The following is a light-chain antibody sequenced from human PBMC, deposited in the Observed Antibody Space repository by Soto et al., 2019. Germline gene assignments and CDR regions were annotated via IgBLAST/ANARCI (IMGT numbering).Light chain of an antibody. Sequence: EIVLTQSPGTLSLSPGERATLSCRASQSVSSRSLAWYQQKPGQAPRLLIYGASNRATGIPDRFSGSGSGTDFTLTISRREPEDFAMYYCQQFGTSRLTFGGGTKVEIK. CDR2: GAS. CDR3: QQFGTSRLT. J-gene: IGKJ4*01. V-gene: IGKV3-20*01. CDR1: QSVSSRS.